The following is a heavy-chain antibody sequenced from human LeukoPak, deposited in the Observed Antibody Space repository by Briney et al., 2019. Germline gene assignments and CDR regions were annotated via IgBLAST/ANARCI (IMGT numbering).Heavy chain of an antibody. CDR2: ISGSGGRT. V-gene: IGHV3-23*01. Sequence: GGSLRLSCAASGFAFSTYAMSWVRQAPGKGQEWVSAISGSGGRTYYADSVKGRFTISRDNSKNTLYLQMNSLRAEDTAVYYCAKEKESSGYFDYWGQGTLITVSS. D-gene: IGHD3-10*01. J-gene: IGHJ4*02. CDR3: AKEKESSGYFDY. CDR1: GFAFSTYA.